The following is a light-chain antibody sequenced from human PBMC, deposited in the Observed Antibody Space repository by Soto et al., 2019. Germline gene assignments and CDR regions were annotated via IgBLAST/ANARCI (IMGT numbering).Light chain of an antibody. CDR1: QSVSNNY. J-gene: IGKJ4*01. CDR3: QQYGSSPLT. Sequence: EIVVTQSPGTLSLSPGERATLSCRASQSVSNNYLAWYQQKPGQAPRLLIYGASRRATGIPDRFSGSGSGTDFTLTISRLEPEDFAVYSCQQYGSSPLTFGGGTKVEIK. V-gene: IGKV3-20*01. CDR2: GAS.